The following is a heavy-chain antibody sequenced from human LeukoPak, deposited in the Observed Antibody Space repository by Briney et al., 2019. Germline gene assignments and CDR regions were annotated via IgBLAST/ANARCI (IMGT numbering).Heavy chain of an antibody. CDR2: IYTSGST. J-gene: IGHJ4*02. D-gene: IGHD3-10*01. CDR3: AREMVMVRGVEPFDY. V-gene: IGHV4-61*02. CDR1: GGSISSGSYY. Sequence: PSETLSLTCTVSGGSISSGSYYWSWIRQPAGKGLEWIGRIYTSGSTNYNPSLKSRVTISVDTSKNQFSLKLSSVTAADTAVYYRAREMVMVRGVEPFDYWGQGTLVTVSS.